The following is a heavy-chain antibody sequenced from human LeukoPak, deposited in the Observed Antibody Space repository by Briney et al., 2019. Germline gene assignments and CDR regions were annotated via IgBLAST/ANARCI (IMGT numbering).Heavy chain of an antibody. CDR1: GGTFTGYD. V-gene: IGHV1-8*03. D-gene: IGHD3-10*01. J-gene: IGHJ4*02. CDR3: ARRSAYGSGTYYVDY. CDR2: MNPNSGNT. Sequence: GASVKVSCKASGGTFTGYDINWVRQATGQGLEWMGWMNPNSGNTGYAQKFQGRVTITRNTSISTAYMELSSLRSEDTAVYYCARRSAYGSGTYYVDYWGQGTLVTVSS.